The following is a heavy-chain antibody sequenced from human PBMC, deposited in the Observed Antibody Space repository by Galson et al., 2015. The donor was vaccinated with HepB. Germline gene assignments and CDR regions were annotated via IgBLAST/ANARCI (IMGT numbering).Heavy chain of an antibody. CDR2: ISGSGGST. V-gene: IGHV3-23*01. J-gene: IGHJ3*02. CDR1: GFTFSSYA. D-gene: IGHD5-18*01. Sequence: SLRLSCAASGFTFSSYAMSWVRQAPGKGLEWVSAISGSGGSTYYADSVKGRFTISRDNSKNTLYLQMNSLRAEDTAVYYCAKDLGYSYGRTTAFDIWGQGTMVTVSS. CDR3: AKDLGYSYGRTTAFDI.